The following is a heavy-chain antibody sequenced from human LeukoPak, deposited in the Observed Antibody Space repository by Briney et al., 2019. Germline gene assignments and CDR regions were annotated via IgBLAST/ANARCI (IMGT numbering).Heavy chain of an antibody. CDR2: IKSKTDGGTT. V-gene: IGHV3-15*01. CDR1: GFTFSNAW. J-gene: IGHJ4*02. D-gene: IGHD5-18*01. Sequence: GGSLRLSCAASGFTFSNAWMSWVRQAPWKGLEWVGRIKSKTDGGTTDYAAPVKGRFTISRDDSKNTLYLQMNSLKTEDTAVYYCTTASYPPGYSYGYRGEAAYWGQGTLVTVSS. CDR3: TTASYPPGYSYGYRGEAAY.